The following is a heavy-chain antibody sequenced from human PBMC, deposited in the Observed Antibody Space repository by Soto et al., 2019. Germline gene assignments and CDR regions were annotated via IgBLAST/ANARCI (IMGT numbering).Heavy chain of an antibody. V-gene: IGHV2-5*02. CDR1: GFSFTSFGVV. Sequence: QITLKESGAPLVIPTETLTLTCNFSGFSFTSFGVVVGWIRQPPGRALEGVAHIYWDDDKRLSPSLKTRGSINKVTSANEVVLTMTNMDPEDTATFYCVHSDTDFGAFDVWGQGTTVTVSS. CDR3: VHSDTDFGAFDV. J-gene: IGHJ3*01. CDR2: IYWDDDK. D-gene: IGHD3-16*01.